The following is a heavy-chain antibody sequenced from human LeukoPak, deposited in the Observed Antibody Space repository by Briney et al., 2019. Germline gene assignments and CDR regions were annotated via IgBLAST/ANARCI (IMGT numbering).Heavy chain of an antibody. Sequence: GESLKISFRGSGYSFTNYWIGWVRPVPGKGLEWMGIFYPGDSDTRYSPSFQGQVTISADKSISTAYLQWSSLKASDTAMYYCARHLRGSATYPIDYWGQGTLVTVSS. V-gene: IGHV5-51*01. J-gene: IGHJ4*02. D-gene: IGHD3-10*01. CDR1: GYSFTNYW. CDR3: ARHLRGSATYPIDY. CDR2: FYPGDSDT.